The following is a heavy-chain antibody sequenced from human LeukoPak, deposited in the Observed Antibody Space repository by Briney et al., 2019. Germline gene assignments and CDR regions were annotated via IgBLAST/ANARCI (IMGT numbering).Heavy chain of an antibody. V-gene: IGHV4-39*01. Sequence: SETLSPTCSVSGGSISRSSYYWGWIRQPPGKGLEWIGSIYYSGSTYYNPSLKSRVTISVDTSKNQFSLKLSSVIAADTAVYYCASGPRPFDYWGQGTLVTVSS. J-gene: IGHJ4*02. CDR2: IYYSGST. CDR3: ASGPRPFDY. CDR1: GGSISRSSYY.